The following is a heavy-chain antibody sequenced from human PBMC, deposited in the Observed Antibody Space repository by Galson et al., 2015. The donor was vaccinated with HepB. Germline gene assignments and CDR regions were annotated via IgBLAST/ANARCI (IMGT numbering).Heavy chain of an antibody. CDR3: ARFNSGWFAPGNLNDVFDI. D-gene: IGHD6-19*01. CDR2: IYWDGDK. V-gene: IGHV2-5*02. J-gene: IGHJ3*02. CDR1: GFSLTTSGMG. Sequence: PALVKPTQTLTLTCTFSGFSLTTSGMGVAWVRQPPGKALEWLALIYWDGDKRFSPSLKERLTITKDISKNQVVITMTNMDPLDTATYYCARFNSGWFAPGNLNDVFDIWGQGTKVSVSS.